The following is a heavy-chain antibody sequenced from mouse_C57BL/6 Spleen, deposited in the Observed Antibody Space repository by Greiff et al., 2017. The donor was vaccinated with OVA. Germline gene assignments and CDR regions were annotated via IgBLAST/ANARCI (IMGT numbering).Heavy chain of an antibody. D-gene: IGHD4-1*01. CDR1: GYTFTDYE. Sequence: QVQLQQSGAELVRPGASVTLSCKASGYTFTDYEMHWVKQTPVHGLEWLGAIDPETGGTAYTQKFKGTAILTADKSSSTAYMELRSLTSEDSAVYYCTRELGGFAYWGQGTLVTVSA. CDR3: TRELGGFAY. V-gene: IGHV1-15*01. CDR2: IDPETGGT. J-gene: IGHJ3*01.